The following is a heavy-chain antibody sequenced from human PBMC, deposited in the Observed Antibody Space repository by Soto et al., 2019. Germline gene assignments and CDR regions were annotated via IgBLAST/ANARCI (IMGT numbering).Heavy chain of an antibody. CDR1: GFTFSTYG. J-gene: IGHJ6*02. CDR3: AKDPTYDSSGYYFYYGPDV. D-gene: IGHD3-22*01. V-gene: IGHV3-30*18. CDR2: ISYDGRYK. Sequence: QEQLVESGGGVIQPGRSLRLSCAASGFTFSTYGMHWVRQAPGKGLEWVGLISYDGRYKYYPDSVKGRFTISRDNSKKTLYLEMNSLRPEDTAVYYCAKDPTYDSSGYYFYYGPDVWGQGTTVTVTS.